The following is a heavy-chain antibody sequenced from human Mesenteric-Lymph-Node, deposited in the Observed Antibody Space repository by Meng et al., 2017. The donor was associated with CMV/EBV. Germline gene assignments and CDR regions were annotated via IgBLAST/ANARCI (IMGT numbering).Heavy chain of an antibody. CDR3: AKMLPAAPTLFDY. Sequence: AASGFTFRSYVMSWVRQAPGKGLEWVSTISDSGDSTKYADSVKGRFTISRDNSKNTLYLQINSLRAEDTAVYYCAKMLPAAPTLFDYWGQGTLVTVSS. J-gene: IGHJ4*02. CDR1: GFTFRSYV. V-gene: IGHV3-23*01. CDR2: ISDSGDST. D-gene: IGHD2-2*01.